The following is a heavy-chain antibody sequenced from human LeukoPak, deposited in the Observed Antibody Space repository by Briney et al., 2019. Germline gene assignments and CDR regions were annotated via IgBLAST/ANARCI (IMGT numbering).Heavy chain of an antibody. CDR3: TRDREHGTQDS. Sequence: SETLSLTCTVSGGSLSSYYWSWIRQPPGKGLEWIGYIYYSGSTNYNPSLKSRVTISVDTSKNQFSLKLSSVTAADTAVYFCTRDREHGTQDSWGQGTLVTVS. J-gene: IGHJ4*02. V-gene: IGHV4-59*12. D-gene: IGHD1-26*01. CDR2: IYYSGST. CDR1: GGSLSSYY.